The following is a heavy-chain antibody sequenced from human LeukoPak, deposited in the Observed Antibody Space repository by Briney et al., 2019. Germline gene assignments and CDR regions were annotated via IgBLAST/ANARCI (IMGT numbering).Heavy chain of an antibody. CDR2: IYYSGST. J-gene: IGHJ6*03. V-gene: IGHV4-59*01. D-gene: IGHD3-10*01. CDR3: ARHLRFGELTPQGYYYYYYMDV. Sequence: PSETLSLTCSVSGGSINNYYWNWIRQPPGKGLEWIGYIYYSGSTKYNPSLKSRVTISVDTSKNQFSLKLSSVTAADSAVYYCARHLRFGELTPQGYYYYYYMDVWGKGTTVTVSS. CDR1: GGSINNYY.